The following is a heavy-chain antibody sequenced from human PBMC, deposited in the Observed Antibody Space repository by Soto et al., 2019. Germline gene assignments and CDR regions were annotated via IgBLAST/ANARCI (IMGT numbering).Heavy chain of an antibody. V-gene: IGHV3-48*01. J-gene: IGHJ3*01. CDR3: ARNRGNVGDAFDV. CDR1: GFTFSLYS. Sequence: EVQLVESGGGLVQPGGSLRLSCAASGFTFSLYSMNWVRQAPGKGLEWLSYISGSTTTIYTADSVKGRFTISRDNGKNSLHLKMENVIVEDMAVYYCARNRGNVGDAFDVWGRGTMITVSS. CDR2: ISGSTTTI. D-gene: IGHD7-27*01.